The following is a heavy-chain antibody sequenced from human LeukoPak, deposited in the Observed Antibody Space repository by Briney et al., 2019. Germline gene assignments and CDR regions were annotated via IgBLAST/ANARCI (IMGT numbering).Heavy chain of an antibody. CDR1: GFTFDDYA. D-gene: IGHD2/OR15-2a*01. CDR3: AREIVIFPDYYYYGMDV. J-gene: IGHJ6*02. V-gene: IGHV3-9*01. Sequence: GRSLRLSCAASGFTFDDYAMHWVRQAPGKGLEWVSGISWNSGSIGYADSVKGRFTISRDNAKNSLYLQMNSLRAEDTAVYYCAREIVIFPDYYYYGMDVWGQGTTVTVSS. CDR2: ISWNSGSI.